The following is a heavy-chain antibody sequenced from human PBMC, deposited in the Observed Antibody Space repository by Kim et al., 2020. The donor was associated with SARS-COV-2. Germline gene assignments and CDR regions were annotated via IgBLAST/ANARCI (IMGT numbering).Heavy chain of an antibody. J-gene: IGHJ4*02. Sequence: ASVKVSCKASGYTFTGYYMHWVRQAPGQGLEWMGWINPNSGGTNYAQKFQGMVTMTRDTSISTAYMELSRLRSDDTAVYYCTVPAAISFSYYYFDYWGQGTLVTVSS. CDR1: GYTFTGYY. CDR2: INPNSGGT. V-gene: IGHV1-2*02. CDR3: TVPAAISFSYYYFDY. D-gene: IGHD2-2*01.